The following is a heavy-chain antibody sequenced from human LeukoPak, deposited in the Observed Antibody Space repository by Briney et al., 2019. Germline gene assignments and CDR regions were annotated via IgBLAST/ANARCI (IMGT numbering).Heavy chain of an antibody. V-gene: IGHV3-7*01. CDR1: GFTFSSYW. D-gene: IGHD4-17*01. CDR2: IKQDGSEK. CDR3: ARVYGDYVAADY. Sequence: GSLRLSCAASGFTFSSYWMSWVRPAPGKGLEWVANIKQDGSEKYYVDSVKGRFTISRDNAKNSLYLQMNSLRAEDTAVYYCARVYGDYVAADYWGQGTLVTVSS. J-gene: IGHJ4*02.